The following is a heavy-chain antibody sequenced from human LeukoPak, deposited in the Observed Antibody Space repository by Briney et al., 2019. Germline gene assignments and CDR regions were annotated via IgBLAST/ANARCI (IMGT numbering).Heavy chain of an antibody. D-gene: IGHD6-13*01. CDR2: INPNSGGT. J-gene: IGHJ4*02. CDR3: ARDALGIAAAGALDY. V-gene: IGHV1-2*02. Sequence: ASVKVSCKASGYTFTGYYMHWVRQAPGQGLEWMGWINPNSGGTNYAQKLQGRVTMTTDTSTSTAYMELRSLRSDDTAVYYCARDALGIAAAGALDYWGQGTLVTVSS. CDR1: GYTFTGYY.